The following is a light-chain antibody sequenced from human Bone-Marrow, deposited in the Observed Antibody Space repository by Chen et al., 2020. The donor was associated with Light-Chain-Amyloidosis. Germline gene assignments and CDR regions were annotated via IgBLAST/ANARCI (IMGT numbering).Light chain of an antibody. CDR1: DLPTKY. V-gene: IGLV3-25*03. Sequence: SYELTQPPSVSVSPGQTARITCSGDDLPTKYAYWYQQKPGQAPVLVIHRDTERPSGISERFAGCSSGKTATLTISGVQAEDEADDRCQSADSSGTYEVIFGGGTKLTVL. CDR3: QSADSSGTYEVI. CDR2: RDT. J-gene: IGLJ2*01.